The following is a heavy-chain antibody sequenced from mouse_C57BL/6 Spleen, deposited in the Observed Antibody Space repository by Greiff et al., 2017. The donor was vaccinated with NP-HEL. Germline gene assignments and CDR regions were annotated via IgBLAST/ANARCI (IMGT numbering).Heavy chain of an antibody. CDR3: SPEETMISCGV. J-gene: IGHJ1*03. CDR1: GYTFTSYG. V-gene: IGHV1-81*01. D-gene: IGHD2-4*01. Sequence: QVQLQQPGAELARPGASVKLSCKASGYTFTSYGISWVKQRTGQGLEWIGEIYPRSGNTNYNEKFKGKATLTADKSSSTAYMELSSLTSEDSAVSFCSPEETMISCGVWGTGTTVTVSS. CDR2: IYPRSGNT.